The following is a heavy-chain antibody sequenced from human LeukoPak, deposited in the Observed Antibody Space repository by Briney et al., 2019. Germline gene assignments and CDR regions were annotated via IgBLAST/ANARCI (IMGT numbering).Heavy chain of an antibody. D-gene: IGHD6-19*01. Sequence: GESLQISCQGSGYSFTSYWIGWVRQMPGKGLEWMGIIYPGDSDTRYSPPFQGQVTISADKSISTAYLQWSSLKASDTAMYYCATYDLSVAGPLDIWGQGTMVTVSS. CDR1: GYSFTSYW. V-gene: IGHV5-51*01. CDR3: ATYDLSVAGPLDI. J-gene: IGHJ3*02. CDR2: IYPGDSDT.